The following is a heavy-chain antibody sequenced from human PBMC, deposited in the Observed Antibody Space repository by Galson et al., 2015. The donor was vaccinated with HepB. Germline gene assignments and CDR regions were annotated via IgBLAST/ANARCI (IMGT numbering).Heavy chain of an antibody. Sequence: SLRLSCAASGFTFSSYGMHWVRQAPGKGLEWVAVISYDGSNKYYADFVKGRFTISRDNSKNTLYLQMNSLRAEDTAVYYCAKDFTSSSVLDYWGQGTLVTVSS. V-gene: IGHV3-30*18. CDR2: ISYDGSNK. D-gene: IGHD6-6*01. CDR3: AKDFTSSSVLDY. J-gene: IGHJ4*02. CDR1: GFTFSSYG.